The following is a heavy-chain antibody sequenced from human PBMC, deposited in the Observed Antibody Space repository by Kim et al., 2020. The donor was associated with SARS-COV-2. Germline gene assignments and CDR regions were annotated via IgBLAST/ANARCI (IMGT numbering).Heavy chain of an antibody. J-gene: IGHJ5*02. CDR2: INSDGSST. D-gene: IGHD3-22*01. CDR1: GFTFSSYW. CDR3: ARDPRWHSITMVVGDNWFDP. Sequence: GGSLRLSCAASGFTFSSYWMHWVRQAPGKGLVWVSRINSDGSSTSYADSVKGRFTISRDNAKNTLYLQMNSLRAEDTAVYYCARDPRWHSITMVVGDNWFDPWGQGTLVTVSS. V-gene: IGHV3-74*01.